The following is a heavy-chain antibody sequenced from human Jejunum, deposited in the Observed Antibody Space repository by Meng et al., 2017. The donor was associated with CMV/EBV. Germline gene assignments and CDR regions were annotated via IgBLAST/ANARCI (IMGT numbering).Heavy chain of an antibody. Sequence: CWGWIWQRPGQGLEWVGFRSYTGSTELNQSLESRLSMSMDTARKKFYLRLTLLTVADTDTYFCDRGGKPHLDGVHSTFDYWGQGTLVTVSS. J-gene: IGHJ4*02. CDR2: RSYTGST. D-gene: IGHD4-23*01. CDR1: C. CDR3: DRGGKPHLDGVHSTFDY. V-gene: IGHV4-28*01.